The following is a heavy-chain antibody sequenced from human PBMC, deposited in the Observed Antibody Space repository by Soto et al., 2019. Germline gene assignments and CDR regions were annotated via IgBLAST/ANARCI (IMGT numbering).Heavy chain of an antibody. D-gene: IGHD3-9*01. V-gene: IGHV3-23*01. CDR3: AKGDWLDN. CDR2: ISGSGGVT. Sequence: PGGSLRLSCAASGFTFSNYGMTWVRQAPGRGLEWVSIISGSGGVTDYPGSVKGRFIISRDNSKNMLYLQMNSLRADDSAVYYCAKGDWLDNWGPGTLVTVSS. J-gene: IGHJ4*02. CDR1: GFTFSNYG.